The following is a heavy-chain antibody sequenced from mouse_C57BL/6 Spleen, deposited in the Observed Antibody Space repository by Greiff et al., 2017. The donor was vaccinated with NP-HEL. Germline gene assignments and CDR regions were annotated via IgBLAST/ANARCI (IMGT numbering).Heavy chain of an antibody. CDR1: GYTFTSYW. Sequence: QVQLKQPGAELVKPGASVKLSCKASGYTFTSYWMHWVKQRPGRGLEWIGRIDPNSGGTKYNEKFKSKATLTVDKPSSTAYMQLSSLTSEDSAVYYCARLYYGSSYGVFDYWGQGTTLTVSS. CDR3: ARLYYGSSYGVFDY. CDR2: IDPNSGGT. J-gene: IGHJ2*01. D-gene: IGHD1-1*01. V-gene: IGHV1-72*01.